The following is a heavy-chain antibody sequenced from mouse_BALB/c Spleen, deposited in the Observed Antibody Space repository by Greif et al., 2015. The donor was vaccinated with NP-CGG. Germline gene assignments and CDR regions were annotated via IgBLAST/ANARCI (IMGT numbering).Heavy chain of an antibody. J-gene: IGHJ2*01. CDR3: ARSGYGNYFDY. CDR1: GYTFTSYY. Sequence: VQLQQSGAELVKPGASVKLSCKASGYTFTSYYVYRVKQRPGQGLEWIGEINPTNGDTKFNEKFKSKAKLTVDKSSSTAYMQLSSLTSEDSAVYYCARSGYGNYFDYWGQGTTLTVSS. V-gene: IGHV1S81*02. D-gene: IGHD2-10*02. CDR2: INPTNGDT.